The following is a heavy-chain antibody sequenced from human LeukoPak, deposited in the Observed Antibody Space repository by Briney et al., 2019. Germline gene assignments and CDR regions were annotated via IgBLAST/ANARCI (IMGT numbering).Heavy chain of an antibody. CDR1: GYTLTGSS. D-gene: IGHD7-27*01. V-gene: IGHV1-24*01. CDR3: ALSLPDLTGDPSYYDYMDV. J-gene: IGHJ6*03. CDR2: SDPEDGEI. Sequence: ASVRVSCKVLGYTLTGSSMHWVRQAPGEGLEWMGRSDPEDGEITYAQKFQGRVTMTADTATETAYMELSSLKSDDTAIYYCALSLPDLTGDPSYYDYMDVWGRGTTVTVTS.